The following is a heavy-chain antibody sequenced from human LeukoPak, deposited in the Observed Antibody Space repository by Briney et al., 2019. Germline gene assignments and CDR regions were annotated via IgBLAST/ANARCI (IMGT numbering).Heavy chain of an antibody. J-gene: IGHJ5*02. Sequence: SETLSLTCAVYGGSFSGYYWSWIRQPPGKGLEWIGEINHGGSTNYNPSLKSRVTISVDTSKNQFSLKLSSVTAADTAVYYCARENGYCSGGSCYSSWFDPWGQGTLVTVSS. V-gene: IGHV4-34*01. CDR3: ARENGYCSGGSCYSSWFDP. CDR1: GGSFSGYY. CDR2: INHGGST. D-gene: IGHD2-15*01.